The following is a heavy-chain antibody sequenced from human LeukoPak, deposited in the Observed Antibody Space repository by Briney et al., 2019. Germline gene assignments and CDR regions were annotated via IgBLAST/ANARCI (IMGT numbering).Heavy chain of an antibody. CDR2: IYNSGST. J-gene: IGHJ4*02. CDR1: GGSISSYY. Sequence: SETLSLTCAVYGGSISSYYWSWIRQPPGKGLEWIGYIYNSGSTNYNPSLKSRVTISVDTSKNQFSLKLSSVTAADTAVYYCARRFYGDYYFDYWGQGTLVTVSS. V-gene: IGHV4-59*08. CDR3: ARRFYGDYYFDY. D-gene: IGHD4-17*01.